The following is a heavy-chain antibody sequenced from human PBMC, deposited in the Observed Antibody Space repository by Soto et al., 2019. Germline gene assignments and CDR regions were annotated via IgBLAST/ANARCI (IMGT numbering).Heavy chain of an antibody. CDR1: GFTFSSYA. J-gene: IGHJ3*02. D-gene: IGHD3-10*01. V-gene: IGHV3-23*01. Sequence: EVQLLESGGGLVQPGGSLRLSCAASGFTFSSYAMSWVRQAPGKGLEWVSAISGSGGSTYYADSVKGRFTISRDNSKNTLYLQMNSLRAEETAVYYCAKERGWFGEFLNAFDIWGQGTMVTVSS. CDR3: AKERGWFGEFLNAFDI. CDR2: ISGSGGST.